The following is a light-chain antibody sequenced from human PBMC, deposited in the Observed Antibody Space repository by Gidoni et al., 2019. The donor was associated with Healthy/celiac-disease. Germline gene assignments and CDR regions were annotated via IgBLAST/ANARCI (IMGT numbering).Light chain of an antibody. V-gene: IGLV2-23*01. CDR3: CSYAGSSTPYV. J-gene: IGLJ1*01. CDR2: EGS. CDR1: SSDVGSYNL. Sequence: QSALTHPASVSGSPGQPITISCTGTSSDVGSYNLVSWYQQHPGKAPKLMIYEGSKRPSGVSNRFSGSKSGNTASLTISGLQAEDEADYYCCSYAGSSTPYVFGTGTKVTVL.